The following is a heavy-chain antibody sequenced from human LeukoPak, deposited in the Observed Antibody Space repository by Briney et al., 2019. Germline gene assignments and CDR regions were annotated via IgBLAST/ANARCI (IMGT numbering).Heavy chain of an antibody. V-gene: IGHV3-23*01. Sequence: GGSLRLSCAAPGFTFSSYAMSWVRQAPGKGLEWVSAISGSGGSTYYADSVKGRFTISRDNSKNTLYLQMNSLRAEDTAVYYCAKSVSYDSSGYFPFDYWGQGTLVTVSS. CDR1: GFTFSSYA. J-gene: IGHJ4*02. D-gene: IGHD3-22*01. CDR2: ISGSGGST. CDR3: AKSVSYDSSGYFPFDY.